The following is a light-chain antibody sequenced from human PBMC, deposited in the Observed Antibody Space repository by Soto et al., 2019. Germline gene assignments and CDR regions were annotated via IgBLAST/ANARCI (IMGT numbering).Light chain of an antibody. Sequence: SYELTQPPSVSVAPGQTARITCGGNNIGSKHVHWYQQKSGQAPVLVMSDDTDRPSGIPERLSGSNFGSTATLTISRVEAGDEADYYRQVWDSSRDQGVFGGGTK. CDR2: DDT. CDR3: QVWDSSRDQGV. J-gene: IGLJ2*01. CDR1: NIGSKH. V-gene: IGLV3-21*02.